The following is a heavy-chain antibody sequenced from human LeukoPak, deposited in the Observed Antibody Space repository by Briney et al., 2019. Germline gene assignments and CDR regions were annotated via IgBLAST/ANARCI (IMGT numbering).Heavy chain of an antibody. J-gene: IGHJ6*02. D-gene: IGHD6-19*01. CDR1: GFTFSSYA. CDR3: AKLGSGWSNGVYCYYGMDV. V-gene: IGHV3-23*01. Sequence: GGSLRLSCAASGFTFSSYAMSWVRQAPGKGLEWVSAISGSGGSTYYADSVKGRFTISRDNSKNTLYLQMNSLRAEDTAVYYCAKLGSGWSNGVYCYYGMDVWGQGTTVTVSS. CDR2: ISGSGGST.